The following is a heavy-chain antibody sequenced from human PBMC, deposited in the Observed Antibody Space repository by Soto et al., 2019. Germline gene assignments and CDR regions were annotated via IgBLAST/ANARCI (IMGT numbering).Heavy chain of an antibody. CDR3: ARDTAFISRGLFNP. CDR1: GFTFSYYY. D-gene: IGHD5-12*01. Sequence: PGGSLRLSCAASGFTFSYYYMSWMRQAPGKGLEWISHISDSATTIYYADSVKGRFTISRDNARKSLFLHMNSLRAEDTAVYYCARDTAFISRGLFNPWGQGTLVTVSS. CDR2: ISDSATTI. V-gene: IGHV3-11*01. J-gene: IGHJ4*02.